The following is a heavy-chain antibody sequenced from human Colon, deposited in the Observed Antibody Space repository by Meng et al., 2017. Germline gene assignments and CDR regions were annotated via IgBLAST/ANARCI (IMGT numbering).Heavy chain of an antibody. J-gene: IGHJ4*02. V-gene: IGHV4-59*08. CDR2: IYYSGTT. CDR1: GGSISSYY. D-gene: IGHD1-26*01. Sequence: QVQLQESGPGLVKPSETLFLACTVSGGSISSYYWSWIRQPPGKGLEWIGYIYYSGTTNYSPSLKSRVTMSVDASKRQFSLKLTSVTAADTAVYYCARHLQRGSYYFDYWDQGTLVTVSS. CDR3: ARHLQRGSYYFDY.